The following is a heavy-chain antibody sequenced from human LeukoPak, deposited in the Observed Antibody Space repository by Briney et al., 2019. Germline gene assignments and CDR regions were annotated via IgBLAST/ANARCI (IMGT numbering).Heavy chain of an antibody. D-gene: IGHD2-2*01. J-gene: IGHJ4*02. CDR2: INPNSGGT. CDR3: ARVSNIVVVPAFDY. Sequence: ASVKVSCKASGYTFTGYYMHWVRQAPGQGLEWMGWINPNSGGTNYAQKFQGRVTMTRDTSISTAYMELSRLRSDDTAVYYCARVSNIVVVPAFDYWGQGTLVTVSS. CDR1: GYTFTGYY. V-gene: IGHV1-2*02.